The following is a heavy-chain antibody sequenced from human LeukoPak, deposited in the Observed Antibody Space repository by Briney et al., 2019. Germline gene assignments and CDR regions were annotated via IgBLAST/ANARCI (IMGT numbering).Heavy chain of an antibody. V-gene: IGHV3-74*01. D-gene: IGHD3-16*01. CDR2: INPDGSSI. CDR1: GSVFSNYW. J-gene: IGHJ4*02. Sequence: GGSLRLSCAASGSVFSNYWMYWVRQAPGRGLVWVSRINPDGSSIGYADFVRGRFTISRDNAKNTLFLQMNSLTVEDTAMYYCGRDLSWGSTDYWGQGTLVTVSS. CDR3: GRDLSWGSTDY.